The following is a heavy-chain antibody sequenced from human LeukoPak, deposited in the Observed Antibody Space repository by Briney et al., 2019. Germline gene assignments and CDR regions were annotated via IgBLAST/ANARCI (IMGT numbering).Heavy chain of an antibody. D-gene: IGHD3/OR15-3a*01. Sequence: SETLSLTCTVSGGSISSSSYYWGWIRQPPGKGLEWIGTIYYTGTRYYNLSLKDRVTISVDTSKNQCSLNLNSVTAADTALYYCARQSGDLDYFDPWGQGTLVTVSS. CDR1: GGSISSSSYY. J-gene: IGHJ5*02. V-gene: IGHV4-39*01. CDR2: IYYTGTR. CDR3: ARQSGDLDYFDP.